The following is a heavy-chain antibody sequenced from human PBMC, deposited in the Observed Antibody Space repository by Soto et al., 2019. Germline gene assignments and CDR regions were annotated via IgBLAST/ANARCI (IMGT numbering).Heavy chain of an antibody. J-gene: IGHJ5*02. CDR1: GFTFIGYW. CDR2: INNDGIDT. V-gene: IGHV3-74*03. D-gene: IGHD1-26*01. CDR3: ARDESMVRERWFDP. Sequence: EVQLVESGGGVVQPGGSLRLSCAASGFTFIGYWMHWVRQGPGKGLVWVARINNDGIDTTYADSVKGRFTISRDNTKNMVYLEMNSLRADDTAVYYCARDESMVRERWFDPWGQGTLVTVSS.